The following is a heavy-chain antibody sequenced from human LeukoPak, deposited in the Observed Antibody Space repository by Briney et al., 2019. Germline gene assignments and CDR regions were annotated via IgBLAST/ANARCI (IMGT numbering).Heavy chain of an antibody. CDR1: GLNFSSRW. J-gene: IGHJ4*02. D-gene: IGHD6-13*01. CDR3: ARDSGWWRFDF. CDR2: IKEDGSEK. V-gene: IGHV3-7*03. Sequence: GGSLRLSCADSGLNFSSRWMNWVRQAPGQGLEWVASIKEDGSEKHYVDSVKGRFTISRDNGKNSLYLQMNSLRAEDTAVYYCARDSGWWRFDFWGQGTLVTVSS.